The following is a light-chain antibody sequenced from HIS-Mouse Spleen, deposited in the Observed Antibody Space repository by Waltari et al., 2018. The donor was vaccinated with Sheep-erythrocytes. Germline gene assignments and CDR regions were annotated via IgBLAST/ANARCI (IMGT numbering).Light chain of an antibody. V-gene: IGLV2-11*01. CDR2: DVS. Sequence: QSALTQPRSVSGSPGQSVTISFTGTSSDVGGYNYVSWYQQHPGKAPTLMIYDVSKRPSGVPDRFSGSKSGNTASLTISGLQAEDEADYYCCSYAGSYTVFGGGTKLTVL. CDR3: CSYAGSYTV. CDR1: SSDVGGYNY. J-gene: IGLJ3*02.